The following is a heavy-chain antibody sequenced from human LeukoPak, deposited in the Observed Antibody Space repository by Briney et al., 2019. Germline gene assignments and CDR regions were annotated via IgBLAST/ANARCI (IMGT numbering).Heavy chain of an antibody. CDR3: ARGTATMMLTR. V-gene: IGHV3-33*01. J-gene: IGHJ4*02. CDR1: GFTFSSYG. CDR2: IWYDGSNK. D-gene: IGHD3-22*01. Sequence: GGSLRLSCAASGFTFSSYGMHWVRQAPGKGLEWVAVIWYDGSNKYYADSVKGRFTISRDNSKNTLYLQMNSLRAEDTAVYYCARGTATMMLTRWGQGTLVTVSS.